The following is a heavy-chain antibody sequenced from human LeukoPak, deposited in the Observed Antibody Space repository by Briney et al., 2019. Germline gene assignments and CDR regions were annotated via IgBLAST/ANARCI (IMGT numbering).Heavy chain of an antibody. Sequence: PGGSLRLSCAASGFTVSSNYMSWVRQAPGKGLEWVSVIYSGGSTYYADSVKGRFTISRDNSKNALYLQMNSLRAEDTAVYYCARAAFWSGYFDYWGQGTLVTVSS. CDR3: ARAAFWSGYFDY. CDR2: IYSGGST. D-gene: IGHD3-3*01. J-gene: IGHJ4*02. CDR1: GFTVSSNY. V-gene: IGHV3-53*01.